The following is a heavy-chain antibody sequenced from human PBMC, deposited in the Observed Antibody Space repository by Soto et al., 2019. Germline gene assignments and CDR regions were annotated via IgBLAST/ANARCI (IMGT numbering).Heavy chain of an antibody. J-gene: IGHJ6*04. V-gene: IGHV3-23*01. CDR3: GRASESRSGTYTKRNFYERYYGMDV. CDR1: GFTFSRYA. CDR2: LNGGGSST. D-gene: IGHD3-10*01. Sequence: DVQLLESGGGLAQPGGSLRLSCAASGFTFSRYAMHWVRQAPGKGLEWVSTLNGGGSSTYYADSVKGRFTISRGNSKNKLYRQMNSLRAHDAAVYYCGRASESRSGTYTKRNFYERYYGMDVWGKGTTVTVSS.